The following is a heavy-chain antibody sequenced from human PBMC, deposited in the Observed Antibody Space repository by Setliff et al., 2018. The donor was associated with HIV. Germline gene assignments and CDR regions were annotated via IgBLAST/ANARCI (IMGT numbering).Heavy chain of an antibody. CDR2: ITPIFGTT. CDR3: ATAGEMATIGYSYYYMGV. Sequence: SVKVSCKASGGTFSRNPISWVRRAPGQGLEWMGGITPIFGTTKYAQKFQGRVTITADESRTTAYLDLNSLRSEDTAVYYCATAGEMATIGYSYYYMGVWGKGTTVTVSS. J-gene: IGHJ6*03. CDR1: GGTFSRNP. D-gene: IGHD3-10*01. V-gene: IGHV1-69*13.